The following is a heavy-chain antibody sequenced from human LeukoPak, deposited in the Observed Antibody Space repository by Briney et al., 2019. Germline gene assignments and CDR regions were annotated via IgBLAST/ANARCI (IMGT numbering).Heavy chain of an antibody. CDR3: ARGRYYYMDV. Sequence: ASVKVSCKASGGTFSSYAISWVRQAPGQGLEWMGRIIPIFGTANYAQKFQGRVTITTDESTSTAYMELSSLRSEDTAVYYCARGRYYYMDVWGKRTTVTVSS. J-gene: IGHJ6*03. CDR2: IIPIFGTA. D-gene: IGHD3-10*01. V-gene: IGHV1-69*05. CDR1: GGTFSSYA.